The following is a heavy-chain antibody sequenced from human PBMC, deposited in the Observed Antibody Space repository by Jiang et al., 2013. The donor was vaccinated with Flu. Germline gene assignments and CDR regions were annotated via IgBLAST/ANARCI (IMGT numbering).Heavy chain of an antibody. CDR2: VYHNGNT. V-gene: IGHV4-31*03. CDR3: ARTITILGVWYFDL. J-gene: IGHJ2*01. D-gene: IGHD3-3*01. CDR1: GGSITSPDYY. Sequence: LLKPSETLSLTCNVSGGSITSPDYYWSWIRQVPGKGLQWIGYVYHNGNTHYNPSLKGRGVTSVDTSKNQFSLKLSSATAADTAVYYCARTITILGVWYFDLWGRGTLVTVSS.